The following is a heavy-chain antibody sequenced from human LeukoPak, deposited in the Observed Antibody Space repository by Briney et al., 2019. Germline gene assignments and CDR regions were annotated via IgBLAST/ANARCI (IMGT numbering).Heavy chain of an antibody. J-gene: IGHJ3*02. V-gene: IGHV1-69*04. Sequence: SVKVSCKASGGTLSSYTISWVRQAPGQGLEWMGRIIPILGIANYAQKFQGRVTITADKSTSTAYMELSSLRSEDTAVYYCARDLDYYDSSGYAAFDIWGQGTMVTASS. CDR3: ARDLDYYDSSGYAAFDI. CDR1: GGTLSSYT. CDR2: IIPILGIA. D-gene: IGHD3-22*01.